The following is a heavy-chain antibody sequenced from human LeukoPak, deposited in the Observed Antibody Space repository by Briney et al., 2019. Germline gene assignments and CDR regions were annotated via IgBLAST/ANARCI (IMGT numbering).Heavy chain of an antibody. CDR1: GYTFTGYY. V-gene: IGHV1-2*06. Sequence: ASVKVSCKASGYTFTGYYMHWVRQAPGQGLEWMGRINPNSGGTNYAQKFQGRVTITRDTSASTAYMELSSLRSEDTAVYYCARGTYDSSGYSPCDYWGQGTLVTVSS. J-gene: IGHJ4*02. CDR3: ARGTYDSSGYSPCDY. D-gene: IGHD3-22*01. CDR2: INPNSGGT.